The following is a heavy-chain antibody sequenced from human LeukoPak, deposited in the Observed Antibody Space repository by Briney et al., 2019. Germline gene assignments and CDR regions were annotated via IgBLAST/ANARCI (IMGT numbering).Heavy chain of an antibody. Sequence: GGTLGLSCSGSGFFFFNYAMLCVRHAPPLVLEYSSGISSNGGSKYYANSVKGIFTISRDNSKNTLSLQMGSLRADDMAVYFCARERYSVNDFDAVDIWGQGTTVTVSS. J-gene: IGHJ3*02. CDR2: ISSNGGSK. V-gene: IGHV3-64*01. CDR1: GFFFFNYA. CDR3: ARERYSVNDFDAVDI. D-gene: IGHD5/OR15-5a*01.